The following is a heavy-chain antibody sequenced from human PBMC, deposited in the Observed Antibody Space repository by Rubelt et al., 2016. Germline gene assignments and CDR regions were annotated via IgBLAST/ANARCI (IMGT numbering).Heavy chain of an antibody. D-gene: IGHD4-23*01. CDR1: GGSFSGYY. J-gene: IGHJ6*02. V-gene: IGHV4-34*01. CDR3: ARDAPPAPSTVVTPFAGMDV. Sequence: QVQLQQWGAGLLKPSETLSLTCAVYGGSFSGYYWSWIRQPPGKGLEWIGEINHSGSTNYNPSLKSRVTISVDTSKNQFSLKLSSVTAADTAVYYCARDAPPAPSTVVTPFAGMDVWGQGTTVTVSS. CDR2: INHSGST.